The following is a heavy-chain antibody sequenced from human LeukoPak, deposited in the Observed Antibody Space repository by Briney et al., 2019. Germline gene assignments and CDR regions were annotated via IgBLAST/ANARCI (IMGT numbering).Heavy chain of an antibody. D-gene: IGHD7-27*01. J-gene: IGHJ4*02. CDR2: INHSGGT. V-gene: IGHV4-34*01. CDR1: GGSFSGYY. CDR3: ARAELGIRHFDY. Sequence: SETLSLTCAVYGGSFSGYYWSWIRQPPGKGLEWIGEINHSGGTNYNPSLKSRVTISVDTPKNQFSLKLSSVTAADTAVYYCARAELGIRHFDYWGQGTLVTVSS.